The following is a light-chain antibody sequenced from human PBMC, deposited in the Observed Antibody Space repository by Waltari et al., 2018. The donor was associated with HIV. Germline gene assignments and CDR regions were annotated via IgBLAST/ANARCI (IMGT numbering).Light chain of an antibody. V-gene: IGKV1-5*03. CDR2: KAS. Sequence: DIHMTQSPSTLSAFVGDRVTITCRASQDITSWLSWYQQKPGKAPQLLIRKASVLESGVSSRFSVSGSGTEFTLIIDSLEPDYFATYYCQQYNRDPSFGQGKRLEMK. J-gene: IGKJ5*01. CDR3: QQYNRDPS. CDR1: QDITSW.